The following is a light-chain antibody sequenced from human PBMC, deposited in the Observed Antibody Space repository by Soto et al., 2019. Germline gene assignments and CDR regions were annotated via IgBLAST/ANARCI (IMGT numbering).Light chain of an antibody. CDR1: SNDVGSYNF. Sequence: QSALTQPASVSGSPGQSITISCIGTSNDVGSYNFVSWYQKHPNTAPRPIIYDVSNRPSGVSNRFSGFKSDNTASLTISGLQAEDEADYYCSSYTRSSTVLFGGGTKLTVL. CDR2: DVS. V-gene: IGLV2-14*03. CDR3: SSYTRSSTVL. J-gene: IGLJ2*01.